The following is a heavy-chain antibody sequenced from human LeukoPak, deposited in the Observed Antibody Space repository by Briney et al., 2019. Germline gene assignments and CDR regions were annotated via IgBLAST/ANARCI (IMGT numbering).Heavy chain of an antibody. D-gene: IGHD2-15*01. CDR2: ISASGGST. CDR3: VRYCNGGSCYRAAFDV. V-gene: IGHV3-23*01. Sequence: GGSLRLSCAASGFTFSSSAMSWVRQVPGKGLEWVSGISASGGSTYYADSVRGRFTISRDNSKNTLYLQMDSLRAEDTAVYYCVRYCNGGSCYRAAFDVWGPGTMVTVSS. J-gene: IGHJ3*01. CDR1: GFTFSSSA.